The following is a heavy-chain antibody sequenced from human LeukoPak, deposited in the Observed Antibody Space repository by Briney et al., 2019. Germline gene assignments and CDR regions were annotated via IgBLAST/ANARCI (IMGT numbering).Heavy chain of an antibody. CDR1: GYTFTSYG. CDR2: ISAYNGNT. V-gene: IGHV1-18*01. D-gene: IGHD3-10*01. J-gene: IGHJ4*02. Sequence: ASVKVSCKASGYTFTSYGISWVRQAPGQGLEWMGWISAYNGNTNYAQRLQGRVTMTTDTSTSTAHMELRSLRSDDTAVYYCARERGRYYGSGSYFDYWGQGTLVTVSS. CDR3: ARERGRYYGSGSYFDY.